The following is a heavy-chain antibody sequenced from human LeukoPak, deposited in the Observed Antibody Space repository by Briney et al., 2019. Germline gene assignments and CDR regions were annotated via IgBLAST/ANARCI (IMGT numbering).Heavy chain of an antibody. CDR2: IYHSGST. CDR1: GGSVSTTTW. D-gene: IGHD3-10*01. J-gene: IGHJ4*02. Sequence: PSGTLSLTCAVSGGSVSTTTWWTWVRQPPGKGPEWIGEIYHSGSTNYNPSLKSRVTISLDKSKNQFSLKLSPVTAADTAVYYCAGEGSYGSGTYYSVYWGQGTLVTVSS. V-gene: IGHV4-4*02. CDR3: AGEGSYGSGTYYSVY.